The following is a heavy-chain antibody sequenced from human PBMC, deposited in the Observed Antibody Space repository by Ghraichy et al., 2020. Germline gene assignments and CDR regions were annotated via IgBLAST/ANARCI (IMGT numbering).Heavy chain of an antibody. Sequence: GSLSLTCTVSGGSISSSSYYWGWIRQPPGKGLEWIGSIYYSGSTYYNPSLKSRVTISVDTSKNQFSLKLSSVTAAGTAVYYCARRTMTPLDAFDLWGQGTMVTVSS. CDR3: ARRTMTPLDAFDL. CDR2: IYYSGST. CDR1: GGSISSSSYY. D-gene: IGHD3-22*01. J-gene: IGHJ3*01. V-gene: IGHV4-39*01.